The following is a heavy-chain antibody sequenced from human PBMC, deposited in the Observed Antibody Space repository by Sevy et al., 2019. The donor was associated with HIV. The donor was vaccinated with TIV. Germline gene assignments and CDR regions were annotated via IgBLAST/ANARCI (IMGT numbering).Heavy chain of an antibody. CDR1: GFILSRYG. J-gene: IGHJ4*02. Sequence: GWSLRLSCTASGFILSRYGMHWVRQAPGKGLEWVAGIWYDGSNKYYADSVKGRFTISRDKSKNTLTLQMNSLRAEDTAVYYCARESSSDWYLDYWGQGTLVTVSS. CDR3: ARESSSDWYLDY. CDR2: IWYDGSNK. D-gene: IGHD2-2*01. V-gene: IGHV3-33*01.